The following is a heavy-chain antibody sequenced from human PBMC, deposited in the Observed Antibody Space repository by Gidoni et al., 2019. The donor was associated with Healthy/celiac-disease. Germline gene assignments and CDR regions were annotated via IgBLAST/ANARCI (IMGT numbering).Heavy chain of an antibody. V-gene: IGHV3-33*01. CDR1: GFTFSSYG. J-gene: IGHJ4*02. CDR2: IWYDGSNK. D-gene: IGHD6-19*01. CDR3: ARGHLEWLALDY. Sequence: PGRSLRLSCAASGFTFSSYGMHWVRQAPGKGLEWVAVIWYDGSNKYYADSVKGRFTISRDNSKNTLYLQMNSLRAEDTAVYYCARGHLEWLALDYWGQGTLVTVSS.